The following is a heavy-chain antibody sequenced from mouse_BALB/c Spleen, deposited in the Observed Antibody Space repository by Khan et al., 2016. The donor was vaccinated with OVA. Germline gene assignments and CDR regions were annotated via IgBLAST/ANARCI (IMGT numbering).Heavy chain of an antibody. J-gene: IGHJ3*01. CDR1: GYTFTSYW. CDR2: IYPGSGST. CDR3: TRRNDWLAY. Sequence: LQQSGSELVRPGASVKLSCKASGYTFTSYWIHWVKQRPGQGLEWIGDIYPGSGSTNYDEKFKSKATLTLDTPSSTAYMQLSSLTSEDMAVLNRTRRNDWLAYWGQAPLATVSA. V-gene: IGHV1S22*01.